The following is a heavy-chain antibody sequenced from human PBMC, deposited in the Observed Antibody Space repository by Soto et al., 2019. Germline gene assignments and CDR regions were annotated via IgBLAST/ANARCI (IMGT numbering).Heavy chain of an antibody. CDR2: TYYRSKWYN. CDR3: ARGLAVAADGGYYGMDV. CDR1: GDSVSSNSAA. D-gene: IGHD6-19*01. J-gene: IGHJ6*02. V-gene: IGHV6-1*01. Sequence: QTLSLTCAISGDSVSSNSAAWNWIRQSPSRGLEWLGRTYYRSKWYNDYAVSVKSRITINPDTSKNQFSLQLNSVTPEDTAVYYCARGLAVAADGGYYGMDVWGQGTTVTV.